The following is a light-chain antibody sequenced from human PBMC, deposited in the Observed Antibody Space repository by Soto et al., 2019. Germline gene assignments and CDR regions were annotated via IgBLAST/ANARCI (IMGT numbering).Light chain of an antibody. V-gene: IGKV3-15*01. CDR3: QQYYSYPRT. Sequence: EIVMTPTPATLAVSAGERAALSCRASQSVSSKLAWYRQRPGQAPRLVIYGASTRAPGFPARFSGSGSGTDFTLTITCLQSEDFATYYCQQYYSYPRTFGQGTKVDIK. CDR2: GAS. J-gene: IGKJ1*01. CDR1: QSVSSK.